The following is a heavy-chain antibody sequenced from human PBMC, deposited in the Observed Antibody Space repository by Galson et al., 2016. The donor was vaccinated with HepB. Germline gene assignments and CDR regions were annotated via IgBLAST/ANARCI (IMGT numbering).Heavy chain of an antibody. D-gene: IGHD5-18*01. CDR3: ARSSPETYSYGAPFDY. CDR2: IDWDDDK. J-gene: IGHJ4*01. Sequence: PALVKPTQTLTLTCTFSGFSLTTRGMCVSWIRQPPGKALEWLALIDWDDDKYYNTSLKTRVTISQDSSKNQVVLTMTNMDPADTATYYCARSSPETYSYGAPFDYWGHGTLVTVSS. CDR1: GFSLTTRGMC. V-gene: IGHV2-70*01.